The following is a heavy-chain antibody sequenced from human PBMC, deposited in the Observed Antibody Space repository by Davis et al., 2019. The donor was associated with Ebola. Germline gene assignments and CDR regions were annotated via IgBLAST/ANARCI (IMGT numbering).Heavy chain of an antibody. D-gene: IGHD5-12*01. CDR3: ARGGGLIVAREDWFDP. J-gene: IGHJ5*02. V-gene: IGHV1-69*06. Sequence: AASVQVSCKASGGTFSSYAISWVRQAPGQGLEWMGGIIPIFGTANYAQKFQGRVTITADKSTSTAYMELSSLRSEDTAVYYCARGGGLIVAREDWFDPWGQGTLVTVSS. CDR2: IIPIFGTA. CDR1: GGTFSSYA.